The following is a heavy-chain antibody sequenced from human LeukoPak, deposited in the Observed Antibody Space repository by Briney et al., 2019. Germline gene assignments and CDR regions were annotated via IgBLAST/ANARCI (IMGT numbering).Heavy chain of an antibody. Sequence: VVSVKVSCTASGYTFTSYDINWVRQATGQGLEWMGWMNPNSGNTGYAQKFQGRVTMTRNTSISTAYMELSSLRSEDTAVYYCARDQKYDYAWGSYRYTPYYFDYWGQGTLVTVSS. V-gene: IGHV1-8*01. D-gene: IGHD3-16*02. CDR2: MNPNSGNT. J-gene: IGHJ4*02. CDR3: ARDQKYDYAWGSYRYTPYYFDY. CDR1: GYTFTSYD.